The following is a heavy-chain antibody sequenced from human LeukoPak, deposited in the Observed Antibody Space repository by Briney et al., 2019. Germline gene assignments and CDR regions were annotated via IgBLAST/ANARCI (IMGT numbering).Heavy chain of an antibody. V-gene: IGHV3-11*01. Sequence: GGSLRLSCAASGFTFSDYYMSWIRQAPGKGLEWVSYISSSGSTIYYADSVKGRFTISRDNAKNSLYLQMNSLRAEDTAVYYCARRDYGDFRKPYYYYYMDVWGKGTTVTISS. CDR2: ISSSGSTI. CDR3: ARRDYGDFRKPYYYYYMDV. CDR1: GFTFSDYY. J-gene: IGHJ6*03. D-gene: IGHD4-17*01.